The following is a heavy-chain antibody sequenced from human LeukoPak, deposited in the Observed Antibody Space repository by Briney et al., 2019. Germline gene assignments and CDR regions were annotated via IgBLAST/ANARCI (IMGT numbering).Heavy chain of an antibody. V-gene: IGHV1-46*01. CDR1: GYTFTSYY. Sequence: ASVKVSCKASGYTFTSYYMHWVRQAPGQGLEWMGIINPSGGSTSYAQKFQGRVTMTSDTSTSTVYMELSSLRSEDTAVYYCARVPVTTMIVVGPWFDPWGQGTLVTVSS. CDR2: INPSGGST. CDR3: ARVPVTTMIVVGPWFDP. D-gene: IGHD3-22*01. J-gene: IGHJ5*02.